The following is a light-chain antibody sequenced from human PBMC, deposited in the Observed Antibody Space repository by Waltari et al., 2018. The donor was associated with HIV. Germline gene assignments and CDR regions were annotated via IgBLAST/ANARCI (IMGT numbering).Light chain of an antibody. V-gene: IGKV1-39*01. CDR3: QQTFSPPRT. CDR1: QNIINY. J-gene: IGKJ3*01. Sequence: DINMTQSPSYLSASVGDRVTITCRASQNIINYLNWYHQSPGKAPKLLIFHASALQNRVSSRFSGSGSGTEFTLSIAGLQPDDFGTYSCQQTFSPPRTFGPGT. CDR2: HAS.